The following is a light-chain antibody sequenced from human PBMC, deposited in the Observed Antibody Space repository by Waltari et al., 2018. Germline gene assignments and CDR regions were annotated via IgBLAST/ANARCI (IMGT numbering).Light chain of an antibody. Sequence: DIQMTQSPSSLSASVGDRVTITCRASQTISRYLNWYQQKPGKAPKLLIYGASSLQSGVPARFSGSGSGTDFNLTISSLQPEDFATYSCHQSYTTPTFGGGTKVEIK. CDR2: GAS. CDR3: HQSYTTPT. V-gene: IGKV1-39*01. CDR1: QTISRY. J-gene: IGKJ4*01.